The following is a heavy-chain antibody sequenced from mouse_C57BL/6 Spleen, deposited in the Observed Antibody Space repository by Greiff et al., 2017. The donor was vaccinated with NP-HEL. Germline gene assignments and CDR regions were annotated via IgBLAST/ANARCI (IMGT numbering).Heavy chain of an antibody. CDR2: IYPRSGNT. J-gene: IGHJ4*01. CDR1: GYTFTSYG. CDR3: ARGELGGAMDY. Sequence: QVQLQQSGAELARPGASVKLSCKASGYTFTSYGISWVKQRNGQGLAWIGEIYPRSGNTYYNEKFKGKATLTADKSSSTAYMERRSLTSEDSAVYFCARGELGGAMDYWGQGTSVTVSS. V-gene: IGHV1-81*01. D-gene: IGHD4-1*01.